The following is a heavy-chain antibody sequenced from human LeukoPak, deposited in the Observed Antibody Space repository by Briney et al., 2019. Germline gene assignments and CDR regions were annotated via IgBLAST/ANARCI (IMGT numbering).Heavy chain of an antibody. CDR1: GYTFTSYA. Sequence: EASVKVSCKASGYTFTSYAMNWVRQAPGQGLEWMGWINTNTGIPTYAQGFAGRFVFSLDTSVTTAYLQITSLKAEDTAVYYCARDLVSAGFDIWGQGTMVTVSS. J-gene: IGHJ3*02. D-gene: IGHD6-6*01. CDR3: ARDLVSAGFDI. CDR2: INTNTGIP. V-gene: IGHV7-4-1*02.